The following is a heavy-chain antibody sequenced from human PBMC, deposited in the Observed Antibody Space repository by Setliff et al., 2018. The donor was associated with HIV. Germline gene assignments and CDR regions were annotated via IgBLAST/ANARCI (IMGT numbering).Heavy chain of an antibody. CDR2: IYYSGST. CDR1: GGSISSSTYY. V-gene: IGHV4-39*07. Sequence: SETLSLTCTVSGGSISSSTYYWGWIRQPPGKGLEWIGTIYYSGSTYYKPSLKNRVTISLHTSKKQFSLKVSSVTAADTAVYYCARLSAKRYFDLWGRGTLVTVSS. CDR3: ARLSAKRYFDL. J-gene: IGHJ2*01. D-gene: IGHD2-15*01.